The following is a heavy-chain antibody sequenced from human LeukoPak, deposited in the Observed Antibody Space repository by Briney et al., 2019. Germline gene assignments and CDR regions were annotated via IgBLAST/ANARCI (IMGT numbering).Heavy chain of an antibody. CDR2: ISSSGSTI. Sequence: GGSLRLSCAASGFTFSSYEMNWVRQAPGKGLEWASYISSSGSTIYYADSVKGRFTISRDNAKNSLYLQMNSLRAEDTAVYYCAREGSGYCSSTSCYGYYYYYMDVWGKGTTVTISS. CDR1: GFTFSSYE. CDR3: AREGSGYCSSTSCYGYYYYYMDV. D-gene: IGHD2-2*01. V-gene: IGHV3-48*03. J-gene: IGHJ6*03.